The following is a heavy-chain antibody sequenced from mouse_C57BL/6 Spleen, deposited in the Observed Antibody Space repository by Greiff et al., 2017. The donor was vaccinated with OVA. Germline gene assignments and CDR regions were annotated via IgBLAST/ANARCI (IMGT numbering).Heavy chain of an antibody. D-gene: IGHD2-3*01. V-gene: IGHV1-53*01. J-gene: IGHJ2*01. CDR2: INPSNGGT. CDR3: AGDGYCLYFDY. Sequence: VQLQQPGTELVKPGASVKLSCKASGYTFNSYWMHWVKQRPGQGLEWIGYINPSNGGTNYNEKFKSKATLTVDKSSSTAYMQLSSLTSEDSAVYYCAGDGYCLYFDYWGQGTTLTVSS. CDR1: GYTFNSYW.